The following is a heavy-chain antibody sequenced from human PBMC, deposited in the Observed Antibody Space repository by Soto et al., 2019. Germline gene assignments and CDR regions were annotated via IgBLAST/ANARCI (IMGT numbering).Heavy chain of an antibody. CDR3: ARDRGDSGYNWFDP. CDR1: GGSISSGDYY. V-gene: IGHV4-30-4*01. CDR2: IYYSGST. D-gene: IGHD3-10*01. Sequence: QVQLQESGPGLVKPSQTLSLTCTVSGGSISSGDYYWSWIRQPPGKGLEGIGYIYYSGSTYYNPSLKSRVTKSGDTSKNQFSLKLTYVTAADTAVYYCARDRGDSGYNWFDPWGQGTLVTVSS. J-gene: IGHJ5*02.